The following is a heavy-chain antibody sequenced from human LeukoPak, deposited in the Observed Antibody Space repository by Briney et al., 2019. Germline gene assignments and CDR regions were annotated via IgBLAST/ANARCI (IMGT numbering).Heavy chain of an antibody. V-gene: IGHV4-34*01. CDR2: INHSGST. Sequence: PSETLSLTCAVYGGSFSGYYWSWIRQPPGKGLEWIGEINHSGSTNYNPSLKSRVTISVDTSKNQFSLKLSSVTAADTAVYYCARWALKDYYFDYWGQGTLVTVSS. CDR3: ARWALKDYYFDY. CDR1: GGSFSGYY. J-gene: IGHJ4*02. D-gene: IGHD3-9*01.